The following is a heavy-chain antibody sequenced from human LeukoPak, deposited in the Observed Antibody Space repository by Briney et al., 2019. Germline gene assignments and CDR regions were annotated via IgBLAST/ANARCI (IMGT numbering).Heavy chain of an antibody. V-gene: IGHV3-33*01. CDR1: GFTFGSYG. D-gene: IGHD2-21*02. CDR2: IWYDGSNK. CDR3: ARDAAVAAYCGGDCYLDY. Sequence: GRSLRLSCAASGFTFGSYGMHWVRQAPGKGLEWVAVIWYDGSNKYYADSVKGRFTISRDNSKNTLYLQMNSLRAEDTAVYYCARDAAVAAYCGGDCYLDYWGQGALVTVSS. J-gene: IGHJ4*02.